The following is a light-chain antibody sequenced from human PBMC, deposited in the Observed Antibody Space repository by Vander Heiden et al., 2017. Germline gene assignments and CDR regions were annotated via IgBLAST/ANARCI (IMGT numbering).Light chain of an antibody. CDR3: QSADSSGTYSHVV. CDR2: KDS. V-gene: IGLV3-25*03. J-gene: IGLJ2*01. CDR1: ALPKQY. Sequence: SYALTQPPSVSVSPGQTARITCSGDALPKQYAYWYQQKPGQAPVLVIYKDSERPSGIPERFSGSSSGTTVTLTISGVQAEDEADYYCQSADSSGTYSHVVFGGGTKLTVL.